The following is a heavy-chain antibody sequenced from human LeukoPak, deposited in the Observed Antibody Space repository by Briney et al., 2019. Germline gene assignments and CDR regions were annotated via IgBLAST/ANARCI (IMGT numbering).Heavy chain of an antibody. V-gene: IGHV1-18*01. CDR2: ISAYNGNT. D-gene: IGHD3-3*01. J-gene: IGHJ5*02. CDR3: ACAGRFLEWSANWFDP. Sequence: ASVKVSCKASGYTFTSYGISWVRQAPGQGLEWMGWISAYNGNTNYAQKLQGRVTMTTDTSTSTAYMELRSLRSDDTAVYYCACAGRFLEWSANWFDPWGQGTLVTVSS. CDR1: GYTFTSYG.